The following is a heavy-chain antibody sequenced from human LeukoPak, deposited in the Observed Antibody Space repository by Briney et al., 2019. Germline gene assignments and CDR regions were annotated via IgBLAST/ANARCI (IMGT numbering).Heavy chain of an antibody. CDR3: ARVGLIAARPFDY. CDR2: ISSSSSTI. D-gene: IGHD6-6*01. J-gene: IGHJ4*02. CDR1: GFTFSSYS. Sequence: PGGSLRLSCAASGFTFSSYSMNWVRQAPGKGLEWVSYISSSSSTIYYADSVKGRFTISRDNAKNSLYLQMNSLRAEDTAVYYCARVGLIAARPFDYWGQGTLVTVSS. V-gene: IGHV3-48*01.